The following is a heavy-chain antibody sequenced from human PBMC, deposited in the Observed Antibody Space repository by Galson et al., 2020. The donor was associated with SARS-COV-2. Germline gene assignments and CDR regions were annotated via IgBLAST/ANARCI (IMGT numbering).Heavy chain of an antibody. J-gene: IGHJ1*01. CDR1: GLTFNNAL. CDR3: TTDQTCDGGVCYSSGGAVQH. V-gene: IGHV3-15*01. Sequence: GESLKISCTTSGLTFNNALMSWVRQAPGKGLEWVGRTQSRNDGGTTDYAAPVKGRFTISRDDSKNTLYLQMNSLKTEDTAVYYCTTDQTCDGGVCYSSGGAVQHWGQGTLVTVSS. CDR2: TQSRNDGGTT. D-gene: IGHD2-21*02.